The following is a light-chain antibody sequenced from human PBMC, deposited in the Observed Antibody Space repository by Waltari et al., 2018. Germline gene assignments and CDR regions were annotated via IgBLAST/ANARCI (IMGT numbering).Light chain of an antibody. Sequence: CYHRRPGTAPNCLICRNSHWPSGVPDRFSGSRSGTAASRAITGLQADDEAIYYCQSYDNTLSVVFGGGTKVTVL. V-gene: IGLV1-40*01. CDR3: QSYDNTLSVV. J-gene: IGLJ2*01. CDR2: RNS.